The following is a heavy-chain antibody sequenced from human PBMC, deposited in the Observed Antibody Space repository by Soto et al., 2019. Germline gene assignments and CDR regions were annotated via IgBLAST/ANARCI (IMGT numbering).Heavy chain of an antibody. CDR3: AKALRSYCSSTSCFTYYFDY. CDR1: GGSISSYY. V-gene: IGHV3-23*01. Sequence: ETLSLTCTVSGGSISSYYWSWVRQAPGKGLEWVSAISGSGGSTYYADSVMGRFTISRDNSKNTLYLQMNSLRAEDTAVYYCAKALRSYCSSTSCFTYYFDYWGQGTLVTVSS. CDR2: ISGSGGST. J-gene: IGHJ4*02. D-gene: IGHD2-2*02.